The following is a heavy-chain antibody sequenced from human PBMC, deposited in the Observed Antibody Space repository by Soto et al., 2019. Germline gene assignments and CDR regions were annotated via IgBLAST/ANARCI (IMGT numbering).Heavy chain of an antibody. CDR3: ARDVGATYYYYGMDV. CDR2: IKQDGSEK. J-gene: IGHJ6*02. CDR1: GFTLSSYW. Sequence: LRLSCAASGFTLSSYWMSWVGRPPGKGLEWVANIKQDGSEKYYVDSVKGRFTISRDNAKNSLYLQMNSLRAEDTAVYYCARDVGATYYYYGMDVWGQGTTVTVSS. D-gene: IGHD1-26*01. V-gene: IGHV3-7*03.